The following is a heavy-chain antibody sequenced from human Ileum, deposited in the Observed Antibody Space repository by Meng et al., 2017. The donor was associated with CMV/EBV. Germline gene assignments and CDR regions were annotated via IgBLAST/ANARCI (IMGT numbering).Heavy chain of an antibody. CDR2: INQDESQK. J-gene: IGHJ6*02. CDR1: GFTFSSYS. CDR3: ARVAAAGRGMDV. Sequence: GGSLRLSCAASGFTFSSYSMNWVRQAPGKGLEWVANINQDESQKNYLDSVKGRFTISRDNAKNSLFLQMSSLRVDDTAVYYCARVAAAGRGMDVWGQGTTVTVSS. D-gene: IGHD6-13*01. V-gene: IGHV3-7*04.